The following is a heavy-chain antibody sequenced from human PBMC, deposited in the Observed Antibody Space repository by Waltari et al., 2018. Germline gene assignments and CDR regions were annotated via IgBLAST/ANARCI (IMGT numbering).Heavy chain of an antibody. CDR3: VRGGYYYDSNGGYFQL. D-gene: IGHD3-22*01. V-gene: IGHV3-72*01. Sequence: VQLVESGGGLVHPGGSLRVSCVVSGFIFADHYLDWVPQAPGMAPEWVGRRANRDNRYITEYPASMKGRFTISREDSKNVLFLQMTDLKSEDTAIYYCVRGGYYYDSNGGYFQLWGRGTLVTVSS. CDR2: RANRDNRYIT. CDR1: GFIFADHY. J-gene: IGHJ1*01.